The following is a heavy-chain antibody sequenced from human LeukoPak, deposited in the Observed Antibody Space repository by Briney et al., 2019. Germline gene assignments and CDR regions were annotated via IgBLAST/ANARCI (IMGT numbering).Heavy chain of an antibody. J-gene: IGHJ4*02. CDR2: IYYSGST. CDR3: ARVTDNYYDSSGYPDY. Sequence: SETLSLTCTVSGGSISSYYRSWIRQPPGKGLEWIGYIYYSGSTNYNPSLKSRVTISVDTSKNQFSLKLSSVTAADTAVYYCARVTDNYYDSSGYPDYWGQGTLVTVSS. CDR1: GGSISSYY. D-gene: IGHD3-22*01. V-gene: IGHV4-59*12.